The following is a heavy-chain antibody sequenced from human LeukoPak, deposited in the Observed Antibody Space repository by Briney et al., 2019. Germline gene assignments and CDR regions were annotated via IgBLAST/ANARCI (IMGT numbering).Heavy chain of an antibody. V-gene: IGHV3-30*02. CDR3: ARGLAQIGALGTPIGNWFDP. Sequence: PGGSLRLSCAASGFNFNSYDMHWVRQAPGKGLEWVAFIEYDGSNKYYADSVKGRFTISRDNSKNTLHLQMNSLRAEDTAVYYCARGLAQIGALGTPIGNWFDPWGQGTLVTVSS. D-gene: IGHD3-16*01. CDR1: GFNFNSYD. J-gene: IGHJ5*02. CDR2: IEYDGSNK.